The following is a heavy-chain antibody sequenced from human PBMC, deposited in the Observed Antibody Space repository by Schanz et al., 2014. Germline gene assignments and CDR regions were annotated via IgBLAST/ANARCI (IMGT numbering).Heavy chain of an antibody. D-gene: IGHD5-12*01. CDR2: INPSGGGT. V-gene: IGHV1-46*01. CDR1: GYTFVSYS. CDR3: ARAFGGYDPAGALDY. Sequence: QVQVVQSGAEVKKPGASVKVSCKASGYTFVSYSMHWVRQAPGQGLEWMGIINPSGGGTSYALRFQDRVTVTRDTSRSTVYMELSSLRSEDTAVYYCARAFGGYDPAGALDYWGQGTLVTVSS. J-gene: IGHJ4*02.